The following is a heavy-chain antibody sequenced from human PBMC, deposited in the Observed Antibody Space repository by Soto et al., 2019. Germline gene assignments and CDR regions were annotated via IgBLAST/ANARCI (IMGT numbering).Heavy chain of an antibody. D-gene: IGHD6-19*01. J-gene: IGHJ4*02. CDR3: AREAVAGTIDY. CDR2: IYYSGST. V-gene: IGHV4-31*01. CDR1: GGSISSGGYY. Sequence: QVQLQESGPGLLKPSQTLSLTCTVSGGSISSGGYYWSWIRQHPGMGLEWIGYIYYSGSTFYNPSLKSLVTISLDTSKNQFSLKLNSVTAADTAVYYCAREAVAGTIDYWGQGTLVTVSS.